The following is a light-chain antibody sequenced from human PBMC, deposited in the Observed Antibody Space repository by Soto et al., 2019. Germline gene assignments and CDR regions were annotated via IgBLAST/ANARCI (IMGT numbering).Light chain of an antibody. CDR2: KAS. Sequence: TQSPATLSVSPGDRVTLSCRASQSVDINLAWYQQKPGKAPKLLIYKASTLKSGVPSRFSGSGSGTEFTLAISSLQPDDFATYYCQQYNSYPWTFGQGTKVDIK. CDR3: QQYNSYPWT. V-gene: IGKV1-5*03. CDR1: QSVDIN. J-gene: IGKJ1*01.